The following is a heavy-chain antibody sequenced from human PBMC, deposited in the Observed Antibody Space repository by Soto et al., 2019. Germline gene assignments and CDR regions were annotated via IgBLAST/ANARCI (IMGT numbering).Heavy chain of an antibody. V-gene: IGHV1-2*02. CDR2: INPNSGGT. J-gene: IGHJ4*02. D-gene: IGHD5-12*01. CDR3: ARKGHSGYEQHHFGY. Sequence: WVQQETRQGLEWMGWINPNSGGTNYAQKFQGRVTMTRDTSISTAYMELSRLRSDDTAVYYCARKGHSGYEQHHFGYRGQ.